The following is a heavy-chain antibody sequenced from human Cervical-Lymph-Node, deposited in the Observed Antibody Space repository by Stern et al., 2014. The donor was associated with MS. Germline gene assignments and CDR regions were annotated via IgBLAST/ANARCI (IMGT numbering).Heavy chain of an antibody. Sequence: VQLVESGAEVKKPGASITISCKTSGYNFIDHAIHWVRQAPGQSLEWMGWINGGPGTTKYSQKFQGRVSFTRDKAASAAYMDLSSLSPDDTAVYYCARQPDYSDFLDFWGQGTLVTVSS. CDR2: INGGPGTT. D-gene: IGHD4-11*01. CDR3: ARQPDYSDFLDF. CDR1: GYNFIDHA. J-gene: IGHJ4*02. V-gene: IGHV1-3*01.